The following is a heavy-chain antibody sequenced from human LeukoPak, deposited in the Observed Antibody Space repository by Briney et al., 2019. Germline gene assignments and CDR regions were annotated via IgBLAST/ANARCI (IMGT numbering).Heavy chain of an antibody. J-gene: IGHJ5*02. CDR3: ARDLTGGYCSGGSCSGTNWFDP. V-gene: IGHV1-69*13. CDR1: GGTFSSYA. Sequence: ASVKVSCKASGGTFSSYAISWVRQAPGQGLEWMGGIIPIFGTANYAQKFQGRVTITADESTSTAYMELSSLRSEDTAVYYCARDLTGGYCSGGSCSGTNWFDPWGQGTLVTVSS. CDR2: IIPIFGTA. D-gene: IGHD2-15*01.